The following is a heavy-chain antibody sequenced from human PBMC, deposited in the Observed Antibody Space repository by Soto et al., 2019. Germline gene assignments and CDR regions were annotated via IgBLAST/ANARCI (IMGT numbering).Heavy chain of an antibody. Sequence: VQLQESGPGLVKPSQTLSLTCTVSGGSISSGGYYWSWIRQHPGKGLEWIGYIYYSGSTYYNPSLKSRVTISVDTSKNQFSLKLSSVTAADTAVYYCARWVDSGYTFDYWGQGTLVTVSS. CDR2: IYYSGST. V-gene: IGHV4-31*03. CDR1: GGSISSGGYY. CDR3: ARWVDSGYTFDY. J-gene: IGHJ4*02. D-gene: IGHD5-12*01.